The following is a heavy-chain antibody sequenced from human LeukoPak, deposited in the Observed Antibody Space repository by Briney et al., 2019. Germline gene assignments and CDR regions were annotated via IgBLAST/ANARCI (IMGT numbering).Heavy chain of an antibody. J-gene: IGHJ4*02. CDR3: ARMGSSSSSY. CDR1: GFTFSSYS. Sequence: GGSLRLSCAASGFTFSSYSMNWVRQAPGKGLEWVSYISSASNTIYYADSVKGRFTISRDNAKNSLYLQMNSLRAEDTAVYYCARMGSSSSSYWGQGTLVTVSS. V-gene: IGHV3-48*01. D-gene: IGHD6-6*01. CDR2: ISSASNTI.